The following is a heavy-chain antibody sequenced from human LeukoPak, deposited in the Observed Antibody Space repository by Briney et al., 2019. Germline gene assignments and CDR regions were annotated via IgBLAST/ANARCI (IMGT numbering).Heavy chain of an antibody. D-gene: IGHD1-1*01. V-gene: IGHV3-74*01. Sequence: GGSLRLSCAASGFTFSSYWMHWVRHAPGKGLVWVSRINSDGSSTSYADSVKGRFTISRDNAKNTLYLQMNSLRAEDTAVYYCARVNWNHYYYYYYMDVWGKGTTVTVSS. J-gene: IGHJ6*03. CDR3: ARVNWNHYYYYYYMDV. CDR2: INSDGSST. CDR1: GFTFSSYW.